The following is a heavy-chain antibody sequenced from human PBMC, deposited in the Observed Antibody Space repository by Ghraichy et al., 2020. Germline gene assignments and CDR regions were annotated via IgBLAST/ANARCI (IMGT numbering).Heavy chain of an antibody. CDR3: AKIRTITVFVVGSGHYSGIDA. V-gene: IGHV3-48*02. Sequence: GGSLRLSCTASGFTFSSYGMIWVRQAPGKGLAWVASIGSSTSAIFYADSVKGRFTVSRDNAKNSLFLQMNSLRDADTAVYYCAKIRTITVFVVGSGHYSGIDAWGQGTTVIVSS. CDR2: IGSSTSAI. D-gene: IGHD3-3*01. J-gene: IGHJ6*02. CDR1: GFTFSSYG.